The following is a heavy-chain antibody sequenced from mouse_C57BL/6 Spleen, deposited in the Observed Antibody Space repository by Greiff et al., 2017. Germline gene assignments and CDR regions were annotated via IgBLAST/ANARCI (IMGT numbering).Heavy chain of an antibody. CDR2: IYPGSGRT. CDR1: GNPFPSYW. Sequence: QVQLQQPGAELVKPGASVRMSCKASGNPFPSYWLTWVKRRPGQGLEWIGDIYPGSGRTTSNEKFKSKATLTVDTYSSPAYMQRSSLTSEDSAVYYCARGGCLLSRGGYYAMDYWGQGTSVTVSS. CDR3: ARGGCLLSRGGYYAMDY. V-gene: IGHV1-55*01. J-gene: IGHJ4*01. D-gene: IGHD2-3*01.